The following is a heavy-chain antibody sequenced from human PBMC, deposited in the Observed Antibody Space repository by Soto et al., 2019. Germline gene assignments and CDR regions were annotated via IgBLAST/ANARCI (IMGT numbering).Heavy chain of an antibody. CDR2: INPEGSAE. J-gene: IGHJ4*02. Sequence: EMQLVESGGALVQPGGYLRLSCAASGFTFSSSWMAWVRQAPGKGLEWVANINPEGSAEYYVDSVKGRFTISRDNAKNSLYLQMNSLRLEDTALYYCARHGVWCFDFWGQGTLVSISS. V-gene: IGHV3-7*02. CDR3: ARHGVWCFDF. D-gene: IGHD2-8*02. CDR1: GFTFSSSW.